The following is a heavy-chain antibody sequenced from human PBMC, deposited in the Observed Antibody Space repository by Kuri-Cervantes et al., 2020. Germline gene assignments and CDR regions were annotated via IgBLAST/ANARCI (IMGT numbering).Heavy chain of an antibody. CDR3: ARGGRGKVVAARKNWFDP. V-gene: IGHV1-2*04. CDR2: INPNSGGT. J-gene: IGHJ5*02. Sequence: ASVKVSCKASGYTFTGYYMHWVRQAPGQGLEWMGWINPNSGGTNYAQKFQGWVTMTRDTSISTAYMELSSLRSEDTAVYYCARGGRGKVVAARKNWFDPWGQGTLVTVSS. D-gene: IGHD2-15*01. CDR1: GYTFTGYY.